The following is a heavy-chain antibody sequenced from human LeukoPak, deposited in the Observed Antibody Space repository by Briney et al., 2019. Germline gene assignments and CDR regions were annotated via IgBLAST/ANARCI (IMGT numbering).Heavy chain of an antibody. CDR2: ISSSSSYI. V-gene: IGHV3-21*04. CDR3: ARSLRFPGPYYYYYMDV. D-gene: IGHD3-3*01. J-gene: IGHJ6*03. CDR1: GFTFSSYN. Sequence: GGSLRLSCAASGFTFSSYNMNWVRQAPGKGLEWVSSISSSSSYIYYADSVKGRFTISRDNAKNSLYLQMNSLRAEDTAVYYCARSLRFPGPYYYYYMDVWGKGTTVTVSS.